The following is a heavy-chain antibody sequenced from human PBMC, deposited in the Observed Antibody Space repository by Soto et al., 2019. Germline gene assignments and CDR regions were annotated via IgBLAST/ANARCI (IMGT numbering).Heavy chain of an antibody. J-gene: IGHJ6*02. CDR1: GFSLSTSGVG. Sequence: SGPTLVNPTQTLTLTCTFSGFSLSTSGVGVGWIRQPPGKALEWLALIYWDDDKRYSPSLKSRLTITKDTSKNQVVLTMTNMDPVDTATYYCAHSQSHYGVDYYYFYGMDVWRQGTTVTAS. D-gene: IGHD4-17*01. CDR3: AHSQSHYGVDYYYFYGMDV. V-gene: IGHV2-5*02. CDR2: IYWDDDK.